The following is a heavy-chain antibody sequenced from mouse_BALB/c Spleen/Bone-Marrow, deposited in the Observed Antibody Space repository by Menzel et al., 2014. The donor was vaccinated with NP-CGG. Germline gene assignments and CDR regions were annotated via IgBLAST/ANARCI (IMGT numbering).Heavy chain of an antibody. D-gene: IGHD1-1*01. CDR1: GYTFTNYW. J-gene: IGHJ4*01. Sequence: QVQLQQSGAELVKPGASVKLSCEASGYTFTNYWMHWVNQRPGQGLEWIGEINPTNGRSNYNEKFKSKATLTVDKSSSTAYMQLSSLTSGDSAVYYCTRRGDYYGAMDYWGQGTSVTVSS. CDR3: TRRGDYYGAMDY. CDR2: INPTNGRS. V-gene: IGHV1S81*02.